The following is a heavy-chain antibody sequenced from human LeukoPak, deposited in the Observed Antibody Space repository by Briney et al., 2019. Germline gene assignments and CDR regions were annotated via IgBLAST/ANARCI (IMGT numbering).Heavy chain of an antibody. J-gene: IGHJ6*02. D-gene: IGHD6-25*01. CDR2: IRYDGNRK. CDR1: GFTFINYG. CDR3: AKGAIAAAEYGMDV. V-gene: IGHV3-30*02. Sequence: PGGSLRLSCEASGFTFINYGMQWVRQAPGKGLEWVAFIRYDGNRKDYADSVKGRFTVPRDDSKNTVYLQLNSLRAEDTAVYFCAKGAIAAAEYGMDVWGPGTTVTVSS.